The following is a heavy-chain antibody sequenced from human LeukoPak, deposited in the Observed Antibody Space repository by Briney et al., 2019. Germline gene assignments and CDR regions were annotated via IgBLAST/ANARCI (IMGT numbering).Heavy chain of an antibody. CDR1: GYTFTCYY. J-gene: IGHJ3*02. Sequence: GASVKVSCKASGYTFTCYYMHWVRQAPGQGLEWMGWINPNSGGTNYAQKFQGRVTMTRDTSISTAYMELSRLRSDDTAVYYCARGPPSYSSGWDDAFDIWGQGTMVTVSS. D-gene: IGHD6-19*01. CDR3: ARGPPSYSSGWDDAFDI. CDR2: INPNSGGT. V-gene: IGHV1-2*02.